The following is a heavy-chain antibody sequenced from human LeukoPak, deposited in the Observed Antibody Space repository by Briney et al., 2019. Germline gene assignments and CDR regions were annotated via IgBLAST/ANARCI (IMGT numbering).Heavy chain of an antibody. CDR3: ARHGWDIGFQQ. V-gene: IGHV4-39*01. CDR2: IYSGST. Sequence: SETLSLTCTVSGGSISSGNYYWGWIRQPPGKGLEWIESIYSGSTYSNPSLNSRDTISEHTSKTQCSLKLSSVTAADTAVYYCARHGWDIGFQQWGEGTLVTVSS. CDR1: GGSISSGNYY. D-gene: IGHD1-26*01. J-gene: IGHJ1*01.